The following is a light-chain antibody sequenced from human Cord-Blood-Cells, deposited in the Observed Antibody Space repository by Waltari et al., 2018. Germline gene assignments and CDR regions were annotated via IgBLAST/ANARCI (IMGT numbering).Light chain of an antibody. CDR3: QQYYRTPRT. Sequence: DIVMTQSPDSLAVSLGERATINCKSSQSVLYSANHKNYLAWYPQKPGQPPKLLIYWACTRESGVPDRFRCSGAGTDFPLTISSLQAEDVAVYYCQQYYRTPRTFGQGTKVEIK. CDR1: QSVLYSANHKNY. V-gene: IGKV4-1*01. CDR2: WAC. J-gene: IGKJ1*01.